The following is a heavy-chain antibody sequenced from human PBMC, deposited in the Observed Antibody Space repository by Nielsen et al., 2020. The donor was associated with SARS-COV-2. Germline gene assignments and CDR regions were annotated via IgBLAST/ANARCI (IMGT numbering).Heavy chain of an antibody. CDR3: RGWLATFDI. V-gene: IGHV3-69-1*02. D-gene: IGHD3-22*01. CDR1: GFSVNDNY. J-gene: IGHJ3*02. Sequence: GESLKISCAASGFSVNDNYMTWVRQAPGQGLEWVSILYSTGTTFYTASVKGRFTISRDNAKNSIYLQMNSLRGEDTAVYYCRGWLATFDIWGQGTLVTVSS. CDR2: LYSTGTT.